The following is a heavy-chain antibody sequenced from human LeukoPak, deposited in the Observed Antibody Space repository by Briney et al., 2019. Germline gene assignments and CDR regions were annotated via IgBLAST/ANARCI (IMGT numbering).Heavy chain of an antibody. CDR2: INTNTGNP. Sequence: ASVKVSCKASGYTFTSYAMNWVRQAPGQGLEWMGWINTNTGNPTYAQGFTGRFVFSLDTSVSTAYLQISSLKAEDTAVYYCARVCSSGWYVGSGCFRYMDVWGKGTTVTVSS. CDR3: ARVCSSGWYVGSGCFRYMDV. V-gene: IGHV7-4-1*02. CDR1: GYTFTSYA. D-gene: IGHD6-19*01. J-gene: IGHJ6*03.